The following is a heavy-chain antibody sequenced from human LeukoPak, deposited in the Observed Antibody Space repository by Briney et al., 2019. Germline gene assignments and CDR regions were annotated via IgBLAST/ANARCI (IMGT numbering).Heavy chain of an antibody. CDR1: GYTFTSYG. J-gene: IGHJ1*01. D-gene: IGHD2-2*01. CDR2: TSAYNGNT. V-gene: IGHV1-18*01. Sequence: ASVKVSCKASGYTFTSYGISWVRQAPGQGLEWMGWTSAYNGNTNYAQKLQGRVTMTTDTSTSTAYMELRSLRSDDTAVYYCARDIGYCSSTSCLGEYFQHWGQGTLVTVSS. CDR3: ARDIGYCSSTSCLGEYFQH.